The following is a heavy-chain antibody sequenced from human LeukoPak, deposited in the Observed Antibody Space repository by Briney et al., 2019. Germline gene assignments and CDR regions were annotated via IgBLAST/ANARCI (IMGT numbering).Heavy chain of an antibody. D-gene: IGHD3-22*01. CDR2: ISGSGGST. CDR1: GFTFSDYA. J-gene: IGHJ3*02. CDR3: AKGTHYYDSSGYWGAFDI. Sequence: GGSLRLSCAASGFTFSDYAMTWVRQDPGKGLEWISTISGSGGSTYYADSVKGRFAISRDNSKNTLYLQMNSLRAEDTAVYYCAKGTHYYDSSGYWGAFDIWGQGTMVTVSS. V-gene: IGHV3-23*01.